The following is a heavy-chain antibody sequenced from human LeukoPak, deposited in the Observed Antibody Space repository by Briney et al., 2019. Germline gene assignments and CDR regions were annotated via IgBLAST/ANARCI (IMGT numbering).Heavy chain of an antibody. CDR3: AKGPAARRGEFDY. J-gene: IGHJ4*02. D-gene: IGHD6-6*01. V-gene: IGHV3-74*01. CDR1: GFTFSSYW. Sequence: GGSLRLSCAASGFTFSSYWMHWVRQAPGKGLVWVSRINSDGSSTSYADSVKGRFTISRDNSKNTLYLQMNSLRAEDTAVYYCAKGPAARRGEFDYWGQGTLVTVSS. CDR2: INSDGSST.